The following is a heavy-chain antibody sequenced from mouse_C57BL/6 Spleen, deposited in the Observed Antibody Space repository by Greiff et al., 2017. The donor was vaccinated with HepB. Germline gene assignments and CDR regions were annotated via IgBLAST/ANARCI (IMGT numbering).Heavy chain of an antibody. CDR1: GFTFSDYG. CDR3: ARQGYYGSSLDY. V-gene: IGHV5-17*03. D-gene: IGHD1-1*01. J-gene: IGHJ2*01. Sequence: EVQRVESGGGLVKPGGSLKLSCAASGFTFSDYGMHWVRQAPEKGLEWVAYISSGSSTIYYADTVKGRFTISRDNAKNTLFLQMSSLKSEDTAMYYCARQGYYGSSLDYWGQGTTLTVSS. CDR2: ISSGSSTI.